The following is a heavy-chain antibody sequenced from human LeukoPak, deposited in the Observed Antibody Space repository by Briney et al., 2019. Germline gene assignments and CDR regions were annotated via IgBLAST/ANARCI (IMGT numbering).Heavy chain of an antibody. V-gene: IGHV3-74*01. D-gene: IGHD6-6*01. CDR2: VNSDGSSA. CDR3: ARVGGSSSSGYPFDY. J-gene: IGHJ4*02. CDR1: GFTFTSYW. Sequence: PGGSLRLSCAASGFTFTSYWMHWVRQAPGKGLEWVSRVNSDGSSATYADSVKGRFTISRDNAKNTLYLQMNSLRAEDTAVYYCARVGGSSSSGYPFDYWGQGTLVTVSS.